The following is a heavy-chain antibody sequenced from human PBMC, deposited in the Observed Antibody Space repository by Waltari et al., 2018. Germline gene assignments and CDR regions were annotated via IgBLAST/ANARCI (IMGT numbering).Heavy chain of an antibody. J-gene: IGHJ4*02. CDR3: ATAYNYGSGSYV. V-gene: IGHV3-7*01. Sequence: EVQLVESGGGLVQPGGSLRLSCAASGFTFSYYWMSWVRQPPGKGVEGVANIKQDGSENYYVDSVKGRFTISRDNAKNSLYLQMNSLRVEDTAVYYCATAYNYGSGSYVWGQGTLVTVSS. CDR1: GFTFSYYW. D-gene: IGHD3-10*01. CDR2: IKQDGSEN.